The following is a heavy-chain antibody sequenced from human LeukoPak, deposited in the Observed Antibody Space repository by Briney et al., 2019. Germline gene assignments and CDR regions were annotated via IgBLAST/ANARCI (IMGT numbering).Heavy chain of an antibody. CDR1: GGTFISYA. V-gene: IGHV1-69*01. D-gene: IGHD6-13*01. CDR2: IIPIFGTG. CDR3: AKDRLGIAAAGTGGVPQSSFDI. J-gene: IGHJ3*02. Sequence: ASVKVSCKASGGTFISYAFSWVRQAPGQGVEWRGGIIPIFGTGNYAQKFQGRVTINADEDKSTAYMELRRLRSEDTAVYYCAKDRLGIAAAGTGGVPQSSFDIWGQGTMVTVSS.